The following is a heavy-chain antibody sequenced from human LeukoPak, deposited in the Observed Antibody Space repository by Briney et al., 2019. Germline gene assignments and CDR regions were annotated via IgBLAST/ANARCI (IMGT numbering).Heavy chain of an antibody. J-gene: IGHJ6*04. Sequence: SGGSLRLSCAASGFTFSSYSMNWVRQAPGKGLEWVSSISSSSSYIYYADSVKGRFTISRDNAKNSLYLQMNSLRAEDTAVYYCARFSGYARYYYGMDVWGKGTTVTVSS. CDR1: GFTFSSYS. CDR2: ISSSSSYI. CDR3: ARFSGYARYYYGMDV. V-gene: IGHV3-21*01. D-gene: IGHD5-12*01.